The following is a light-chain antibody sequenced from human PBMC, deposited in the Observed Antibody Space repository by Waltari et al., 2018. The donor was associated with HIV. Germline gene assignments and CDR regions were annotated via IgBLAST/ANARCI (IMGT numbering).Light chain of an antibody. CDR1: QSISSW. Sequence: DIQMTQSPSTLSASVGDRVTITCRASQSISSWLAWYQQKPGKAPKVLIYRASSLESGVPPRFSGSGSGTEFTLAISSLQPDDFATYYCQQYNTYPWTFGQGTKVEI. CDR3: QQYNTYPWT. V-gene: IGKV1-5*03. CDR2: RAS. J-gene: IGKJ1*01.